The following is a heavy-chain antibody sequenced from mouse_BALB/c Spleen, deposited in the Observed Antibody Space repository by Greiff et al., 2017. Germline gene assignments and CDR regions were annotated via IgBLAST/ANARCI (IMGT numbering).Heavy chain of an antibody. V-gene: IGHV1S137*01. CDR1: GYTFTDYA. J-gene: IGHJ4*01. CDR2: ISTYYGDA. CDR3: ARGDYDGTGYAMDY. Sequence: QVQLQQSGAELVRPGVSVKISCKGSGYTFTDYAMHWVKQSHAKSLEWIGVISTYYGDASYNQKFKGKATMTVDKSSSTAYMELARLTSEDSAIYYCARGDYDGTGYAMDYWGQGTSVTVSS. D-gene: IGHD2-4*01.